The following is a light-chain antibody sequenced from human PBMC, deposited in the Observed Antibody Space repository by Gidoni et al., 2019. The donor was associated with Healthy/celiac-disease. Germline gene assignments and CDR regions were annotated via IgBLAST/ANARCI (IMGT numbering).Light chain of an antibody. CDR1: QGISSN. Sequence: VQLTQSPSFLSASVGDRVTINCRASQGISSNLAWYQQKPGKAPKLLIYAASTLQSGVPSRFSGSGSGTEFTLTISSLQPEDFATYYCQQLNSYPVYTFGQGTKLEIK. CDR3: QQLNSYPVYT. CDR2: AAS. V-gene: IGKV1-9*01. J-gene: IGKJ2*01.